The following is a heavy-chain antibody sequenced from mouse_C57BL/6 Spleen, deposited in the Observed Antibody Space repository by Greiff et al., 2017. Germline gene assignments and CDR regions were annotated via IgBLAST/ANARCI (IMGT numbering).Heavy chain of an antibody. CDR2: IRNKANGYTT. Sequence: EVQGVESGGGLVQPGGSLSLSCEASGFTFTDYYMSWVRKPPGKALEWLGFIRNKANGYTTEYSGSVKGRLTISRDKSQSILYLQMNALRAEDSATDYCACAHYGYAWFGYWGHGTLVTVSA. V-gene: IGHV7-3*01. CDR3: ACAHYGYAWFGY. D-gene: IGHD2-2*01. J-gene: IGHJ3*01. CDR1: GFTFTDYY.